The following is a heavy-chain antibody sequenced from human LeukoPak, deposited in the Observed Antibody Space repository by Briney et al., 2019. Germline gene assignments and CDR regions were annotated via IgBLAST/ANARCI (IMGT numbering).Heavy chain of an antibody. D-gene: IGHD6-19*01. V-gene: IGHV3-7*01. CDR2: IKQDGSEK. J-gene: IGHJ4*02. CDR1: GFTFSTYW. CDR3: ASGWYYY. Sequence: GGSLRLSCAASGFTFSTYWTSWVRQAPGKGLEWVANIKQDGSEKYYVDSVKGRFTISRDNAKNSLYLQMNSLRAEDTAVYYCASGWYYYWGQGTLVTVSS.